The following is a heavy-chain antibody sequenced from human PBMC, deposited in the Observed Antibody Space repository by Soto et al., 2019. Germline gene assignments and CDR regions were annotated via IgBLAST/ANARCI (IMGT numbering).Heavy chain of an antibody. CDR3: ARVGYYDSSGYSLFDY. V-gene: IGHV4-31*03. CDR1: GGSISSGGYY. J-gene: IGHJ4*02. CDR2: IYYSGST. Sequence: SETLSLTCTVSGGSISSGGYYWSWFRQHPGKGLKWIGYIYYSGSTYYNPSLKSRVTISVDTSKNQFSLKLSSVTAADTAVYYCARVGYYDSSGYSLFDYWGQGTLVTVSS. D-gene: IGHD3-22*01.